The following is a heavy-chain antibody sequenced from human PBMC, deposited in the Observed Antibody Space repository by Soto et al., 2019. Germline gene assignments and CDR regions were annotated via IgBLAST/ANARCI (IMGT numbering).Heavy chain of an antibody. D-gene: IGHD2-2*01. CDR3: ARGCSSTSCYYYYGMDV. CDR2: ISSSSSTI. V-gene: IGHV3-48*01. J-gene: IGHJ6*02. CDR1: GFTFSSYR. Sequence: EVQLVESGGGLVQPGGSLRLSCAASGFTFSSYRMNWVRQAPGKGLEWVSYISSSSSTIYYADSVKGRFTISRDNAKNSLYRQMNSLRAEDTAVYYCARGCSSTSCYYYYGMDVWGQGTTVTVSS.